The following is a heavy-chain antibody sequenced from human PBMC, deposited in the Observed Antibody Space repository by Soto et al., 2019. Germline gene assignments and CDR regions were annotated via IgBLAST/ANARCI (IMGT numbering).Heavy chain of an antibody. D-gene: IGHD3-10*01. J-gene: IGHJ4*02. CDR2: IKNKAQSYTT. CDR1: GFTFTDYY. CDR3: TRERHGPGRFDC. V-gene: IGHV3-72*01. Sequence: EVQLVESGGGLVQPGGSLRLSCAASGFTFTDYYMDWVRQAPGKGLEWVGRIKNKAQSYTTGYAASVKGRFTISRDDSINSLYLQMNGLNTQDTAVYYCTRERHGPGRFDCWGQGTLVTVSS.